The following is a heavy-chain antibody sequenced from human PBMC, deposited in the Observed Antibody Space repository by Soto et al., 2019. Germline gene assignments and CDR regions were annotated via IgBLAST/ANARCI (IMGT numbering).Heavy chain of an antibody. Sequence: ASVKVSCKASGYTFTDYYMHWVRQAPGQGLEWMGWINPNSGGTNYAQKFRGRVTMTRDTSISTAYMELSRLRSDDTAVYYCARKLELRGSYYYYYDMDVWGQGTTVTVSS. CDR2: INPNSGGT. V-gene: IGHV1-2*02. CDR3: ARKLELRGSYYYYYDMDV. D-gene: IGHD1-7*01. J-gene: IGHJ6*02. CDR1: GYTFTDYY.